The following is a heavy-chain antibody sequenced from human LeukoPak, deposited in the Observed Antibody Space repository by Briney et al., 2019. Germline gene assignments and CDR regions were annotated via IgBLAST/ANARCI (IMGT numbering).Heavy chain of an antibody. CDR2: INPSGGST. CDR1: GYTFTSYY. J-gene: IGHJ4*02. D-gene: IGHD1-1*01. CDR3: ARDLGGTGTSRYFDY. V-gene: IGHV1-46*01. Sequence: ASVNVSCNASGYTFTSYYMHWVRQAPGQGLEWMGIINPSGGSTSYAQKFQGRVTMTRDTSTSTVYMELSSLRSEDTAVYYCARDLGGTGTSRYFDYWPGNPGHRLL.